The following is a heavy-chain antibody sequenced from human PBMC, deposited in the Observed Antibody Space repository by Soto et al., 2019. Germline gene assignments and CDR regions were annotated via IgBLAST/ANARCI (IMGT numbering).Heavy chain of an antibody. Sequence: EVQLVESGGGLVKPGGSLRLSCVASGFSFSSYSMNWVRQAPGKGLEWVSSISSSSNYIYYADSVKGRFTISRDNAKNSLYPQMNSLRAEDTAVYYCARDRVEMATVFDYWGQGTLVTVSS. D-gene: IGHD4-4*01. J-gene: IGHJ4*02. CDR3: ARDRVEMATVFDY. CDR2: ISSSSNYI. CDR1: GFSFSSYS. V-gene: IGHV3-21*01.